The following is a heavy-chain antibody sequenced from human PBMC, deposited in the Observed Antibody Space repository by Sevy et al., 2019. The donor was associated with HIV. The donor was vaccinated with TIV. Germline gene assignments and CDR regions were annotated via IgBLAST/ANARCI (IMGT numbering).Heavy chain of an antibody. J-gene: IGHJ3*02. CDR2: ISWNSGSI. CDR1: GFTFDDYS. CDR3: AKDMGVAVAGNAFDI. D-gene: IGHD6-19*01. V-gene: IGHV3-9*01. Sequence: SLKISCAASGFTFDDYSMHWVRQAPGKGLEWVSGISWNSGSIGYADSVKGRFTISRDNAKNSLYLQMNSLRAEDTALYYCAKDMGVAVAGNAFDIWGQGTMVTVSS.